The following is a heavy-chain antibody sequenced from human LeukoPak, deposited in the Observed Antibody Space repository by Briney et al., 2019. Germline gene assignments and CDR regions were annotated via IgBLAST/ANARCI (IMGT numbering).Heavy chain of an antibody. CDR1: GFTFSNHA. D-gene: IGHD1-26*01. V-gene: IGHV3-23*01. J-gene: IGHJ4*02. CDR3: AKGNKDSGSYYLDY. CDR2: ISGTRRYT. Sequence: GGSLRLSCAASGFTFSNHAMSWVRQAPGKGLEWVSGISGTRRYTDYADSVKGRFTISRDNYKNMLYLQMNGLRVEDTAVYYCAKGNKDSGSYYLDYWGQGILVTVSS.